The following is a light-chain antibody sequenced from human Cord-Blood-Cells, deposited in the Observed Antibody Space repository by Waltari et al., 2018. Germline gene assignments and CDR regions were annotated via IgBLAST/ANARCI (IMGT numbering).Light chain of an antibody. J-gene: IGLJ3*02. Sequence: SYELTQPPSVSVSPGQTASITCSGDTLGDKYACWYQQKPGQSPVLVIYQDSKRPSGIPERFSGSNSGNTATLTISGTRAMDEADYYCQAWDSSTAVFGGGTKLTVL. CDR2: QDS. CDR3: QAWDSSTAV. V-gene: IGLV3-1*01. CDR1: TLGDKY.